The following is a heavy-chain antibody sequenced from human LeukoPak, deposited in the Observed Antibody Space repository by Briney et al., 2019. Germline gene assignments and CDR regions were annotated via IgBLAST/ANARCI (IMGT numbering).Heavy chain of an antibody. D-gene: IGHD2-15*01. Sequence: PSETLSLTCTVSGGSISSSTYYWGWIRQPTGKGLEWTGSIYYTGSTYYNPSLKSRLALSVDTSKNQFSLKLSSVTAADTAVYYCARLILGYCSGGSCYSGDYWGQGTLVTVSS. J-gene: IGHJ4*02. CDR3: ARLILGYCSGGSCYSGDY. CDR2: IYYTGST. CDR1: GGSISSSTYY. V-gene: IGHV4-39*01.